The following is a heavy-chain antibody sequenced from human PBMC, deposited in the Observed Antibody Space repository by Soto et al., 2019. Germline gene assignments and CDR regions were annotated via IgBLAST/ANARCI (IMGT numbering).Heavy chain of an antibody. CDR2: IIPILGIA. CDR3: ARDRDYGSGSDFDY. D-gene: IGHD3-10*01. Sequence: QVQLVQSGAEVKKPGSSVKVSCKASGGTFSIYTISWVRQAPGQGLEWMGRIIPILGIANSAQKCQGRVTITADKDTSTADMELSSLRSEDTAVYCCARDRDYGSGSDFDYWGQGTLVTVSS. J-gene: IGHJ4*02. V-gene: IGHV1-69*08. CDR1: GGTFSIYT.